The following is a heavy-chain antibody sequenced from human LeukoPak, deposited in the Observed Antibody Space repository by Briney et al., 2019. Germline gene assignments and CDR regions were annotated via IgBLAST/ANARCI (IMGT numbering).Heavy chain of an antibody. Sequence: GGSLRLSCAASGFTFSDYWMHWVRQVPGKGLVWVPRINTSGSSTTYADSVKGRFTISRDNAKNTLYLQMDSLRAEDTGVYYCARSNHADDFWGQGTLVTVSS. D-gene: IGHD1-14*01. J-gene: IGHJ4*02. CDR2: INTSGSST. V-gene: IGHV3-74*03. CDR3: ARSNHADDF. CDR1: GFTFSDYW.